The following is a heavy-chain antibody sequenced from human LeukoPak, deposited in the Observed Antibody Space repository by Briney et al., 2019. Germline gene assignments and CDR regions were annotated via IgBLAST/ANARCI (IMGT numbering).Heavy chain of an antibody. V-gene: IGHV4-31*03. CDR3: ARRRDGYNTQDY. CDR1: GGSISSGGYY. CDR2: IYYSGST. D-gene: IGHD5-24*01. J-gene: IGHJ4*02. Sequence: SQTLSLTCTVSGGSISSGGYYWSWIRQHPGKGLEWIGYIYYSGSTYYNPSLKSRVTIPVDTSKNQFSLKLSSVTAADTAVYYCARRRDGYNTQDYWGQGTLVTVSS.